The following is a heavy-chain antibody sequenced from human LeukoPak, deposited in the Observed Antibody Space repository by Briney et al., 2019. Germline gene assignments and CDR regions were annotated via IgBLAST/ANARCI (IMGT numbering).Heavy chain of an antibody. CDR1: GFTFSSYA. D-gene: IGHD3-10*01. J-gene: IGHJ1*01. Sequence: GGSLRLSCAASGFTFSSYATSWVRQAPGKGLEWVSASSASGDSPYYADSVKGRFTISRDNSKNTLDLQMNSLRVEDTAVYYCAKGVFGSGSYREYFEQWGQGTLVTVSS. CDR2: SSASGDSP. V-gene: IGHV3-23*01. CDR3: AKGVFGSGSYREYFEQ.